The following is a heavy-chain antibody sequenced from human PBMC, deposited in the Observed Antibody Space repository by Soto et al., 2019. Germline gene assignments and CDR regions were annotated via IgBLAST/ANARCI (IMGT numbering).Heavy chain of an antibody. CDR2: IIPIFGTA. J-gene: IGHJ6*02. CDR1: GGTFSSYA. D-gene: IGHD6-13*01. V-gene: IGHV1-69*01. Sequence: QVQLVQSGAEVKKPGSSVKVSCKASGGTFSSYAISWVRQAPGQGLEWMGGIIPIFGTANYAQKFQGRVTITADESTSTGYMELSSLRSEDTAVYYCARAMGYSSSWYEQYYYYGMDVWGQGTTVTVSS. CDR3: ARAMGYSSSWYEQYYYYGMDV.